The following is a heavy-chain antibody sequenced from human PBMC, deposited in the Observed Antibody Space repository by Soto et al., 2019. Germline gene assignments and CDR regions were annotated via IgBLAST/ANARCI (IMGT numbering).Heavy chain of an antibody. CDR2: IIPIFGTA. J-gene: IGHJ4*02. CDR3: ARDVIAAAGTAG. Sequence: QVQLVQSGAEVKKPGSSVKVSCKASGGTFSSYAISWVRQAPGQGLEWMGGIIPIFGTANYAQKFQGRVKINAXXSTSTAYMELSSLRSEDTAVYYCARDVIAAAGTAGWGQGTLVTVSS. CDR1: GGTFSSYA. V-gene: IGHV1-69*12. D-gene: IGHD6-13*01.